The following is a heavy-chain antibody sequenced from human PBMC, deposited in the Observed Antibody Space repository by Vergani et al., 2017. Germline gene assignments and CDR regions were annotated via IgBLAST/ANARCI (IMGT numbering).Heavy chain of an antibody. D-gene: IGHD6-13*01. Sequence: VQLLESGGGLVQPGGSLRLSCAASGFTFSSYAMSWVRQAPGKGLEWVAVIWYDGSNKYYADSVKGRFTISRDNSKNTLYLQMNSLRAEDTAVYYCARDGVAAAGDYYYYYMXVWGKGP. CDR3: ARDGVAAAGDYYYYYMXV. V-gene: IGHV3-33*08. CDR1: GFTFSSYA. CDR2: IWYDGSNK. J-gene: IGHJ6*03.